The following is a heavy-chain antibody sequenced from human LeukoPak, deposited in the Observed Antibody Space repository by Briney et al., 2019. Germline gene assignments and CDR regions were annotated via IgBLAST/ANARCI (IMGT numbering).Heavy chain of an antibody. D-gene: IGHD3-22*01. J-gene: IGHJ4*02. V-gene: IGHV5-51*01. Sequence: GESLKISCKGFGYSFTSYWIGWVRQMPGKGLEWMGIIYPGDSDTRYSPSFQGQVTISADRSISTAYLQWSSLKASDTAMYYCARLYYYDSSGQGLDYWGQGTLVTVSS. CDR3: ARLYYYDSSGQGLDY. CDR2: IYPGDSDT. CDR1: GYSFTSYW.